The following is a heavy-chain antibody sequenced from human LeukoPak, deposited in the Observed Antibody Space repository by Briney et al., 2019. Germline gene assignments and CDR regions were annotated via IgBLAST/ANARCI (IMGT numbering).Heavy chain of an antibody. V-gene: IGHV3-23*01. CDR1: GFTFSTFA. Sequence: GGSLRLSCAASGFTFSTFAMIWVRQAPGKGLEWVSVIRGSGGSAYYADSVKGRFTISRDNSKNTLYLQMNSLRAEDTAVYYCARVYDSSTTGAFDIWGQGTMVTVSS. CDR2: IRGSGGSA. CDR3: ARVYDSSTTGAFDI. J-gene: IGHJ3*02. D-gene: IGHD3-22*01.